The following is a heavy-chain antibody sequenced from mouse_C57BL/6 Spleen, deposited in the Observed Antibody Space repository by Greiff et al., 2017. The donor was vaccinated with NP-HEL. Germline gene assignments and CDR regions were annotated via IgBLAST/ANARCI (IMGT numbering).Heavy chain of an antibody. CDR3: AREGYYYGSRPYYAMDY. CDR2: INYDGSST. CDR1: GFTFSDYY. V-gene: IGHV5-16*01. D-gene: IGHD1-1*01. J-gene: IGHJ4*01. Sequence: EVKLVESEGGLVQPGSSMKLSCTASGFTFSDYYMAWVRQVPEKGLEWVANINYDGSSTYYLDSLKSRFIISRDNAKNILYLQMSSLKSEDTATYYCAREGYYYGSRPYYAMDYWGQGTSVTVSS.